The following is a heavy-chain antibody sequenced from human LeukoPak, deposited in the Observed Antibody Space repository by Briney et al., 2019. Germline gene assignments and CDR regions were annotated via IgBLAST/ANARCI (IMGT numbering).Heavy chain of an antibody. J-gene: IGHJ2*01. CDR1: GYTFTDYY. CDR3: ARSNWYSSGWRYFDL. Sequence: ASAKVSCKASGYTFTDYYIHWVRQAPGQGLEWMGWINPNSGGTESAQKFQGRVTMTRETSISTAYMELSSLIFDDTAVYYCARSNWYSSGWRYFDLWGRGTLVTVSS. CDR2: INPNSGGT. D-gene: IGHD6-19*01. V-gene: IGHV1-2*02.